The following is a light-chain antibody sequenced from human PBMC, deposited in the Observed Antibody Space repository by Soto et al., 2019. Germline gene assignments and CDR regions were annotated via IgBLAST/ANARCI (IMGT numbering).Light chain of an antibody. Sequence: IVLTQSPATPSLSPGERATLSCRASQSVSSYLAWYQQKGGQAPRLLIYDASSRSTGIPARFSGSGSGRDFALTISSLEPEDFAVYYCEKGSDWPTFGGGTKVEIK. J-gene: IGKJ4*01. CDR2: DAS. CDR3: EKGSDWPT. CDR1: QSVSSY. V-gene: IGKV3-11*02.